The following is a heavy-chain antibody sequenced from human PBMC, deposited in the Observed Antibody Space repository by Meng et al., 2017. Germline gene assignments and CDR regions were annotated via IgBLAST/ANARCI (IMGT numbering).Heavy chain of an antibody. CDR1: GYTFSSYG. CDR3: ARGHYSSGWSIDDWFDP. CDR2: ISNYNGYT. J-gene: IGHJ5*02. V-gene: IGHV1-18*01. Sequence: ASVKVSCKASGYTFSSYGISWVRQAPGEGLEWMGWISNYNGYTNSAQKFQGRVTVTTDSSTSTASKEMRSLRSDDTTVYYCARGHYSSGWSIDDWFDPWGQGTLVTVSS. D-gene: IGHD6-19*01.